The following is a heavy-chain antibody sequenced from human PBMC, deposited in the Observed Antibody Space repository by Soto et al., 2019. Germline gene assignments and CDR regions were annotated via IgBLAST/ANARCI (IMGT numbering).Heavy chain of an antibody. J-gene: IGHJ4*02. CDR2: IYYSGST. Sequence: PSESLCLTCTVAGGSISSYYCSWIRKPIEKGLEWTGYIYYSGSTNYDPSLGGRVTVSVDTSKTQFSLKLNSVTAADTAVYYCARYDPSDSSDYRLYYFDYWRLRTLVTVSS. V-gene: IGHV4-59*12. CDR1: GGSISSYY. D-gene: IGHD3-22*01. CDR3: ARYDPSDSSDYRLYYFDY.